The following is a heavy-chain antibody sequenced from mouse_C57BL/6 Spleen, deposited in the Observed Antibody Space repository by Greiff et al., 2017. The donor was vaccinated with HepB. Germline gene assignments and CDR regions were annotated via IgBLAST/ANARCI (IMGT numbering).Heavy chain of an antibody. J-gene: IGHJ2*01. CDR1: GYTFTSYW. CDR3: ARGGNGYYLDY. D-gene: IGHD2-2*01. CDR2: IDPSDSYT. V-gene: IGHV1-69*01. Sequence: QVQLQQPGAELVMPGSSVKLSCKASGYTFTSYWMHWVKQRPGQGLEWIGEIDPSDSYTNYNQKFKGKSTLTVDNSSSTAYMQLSSLTSEDSAVYYCARGGNGYYLDYWSQGTALTVSS.